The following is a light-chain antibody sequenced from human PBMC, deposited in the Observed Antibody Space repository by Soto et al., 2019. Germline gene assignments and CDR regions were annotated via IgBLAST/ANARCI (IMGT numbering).Light chain of an antibody. CDR3: SLYTSSSIV. Sequence: QSALTQPASVSGSPGQSITISCTGPSSDVGGYNYVSWYQQHPGKAPKLMIYEVSNRPSGVSNRFSGSKSGNTASLTISGLQAEDEADYYCSLYTSSSIVFGGGTKLTVL. CDR1: SSDVGGYNY. V-gene: IGLV2-14*01. CDR2: EVS. J-gene: IGLJ2*01.